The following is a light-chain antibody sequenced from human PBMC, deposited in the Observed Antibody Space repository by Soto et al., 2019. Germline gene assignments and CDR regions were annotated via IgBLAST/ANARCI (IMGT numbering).Light chain of an antibody. CDR2: DVN. CDR1: SSDIGAYNF. V-gene: IGLV2-14*03. Sequence: QSAMTQPASVSGAPGQSITISCTGTSSDIGAYNFVSWYQQHPGKATKLMLYDVNIRPSGVSNRFSGSKSGNTASLTISGLQAEDEADYYCTSWTTSTTMIFVGGTKLTVL. CDR3: TSWTTSTTMI. J-gene: IGLJ2*01.